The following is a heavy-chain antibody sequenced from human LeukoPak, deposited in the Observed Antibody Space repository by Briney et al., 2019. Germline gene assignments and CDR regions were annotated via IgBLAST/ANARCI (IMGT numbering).Heavy chain of an antibody. J-gene: IGHJ4*02. CDR3: ARDREFDYYGSGSYYRGYFGY. CDR2: ISGSGGST. D-gene: IGHD3-10*01. CDR1: GFTFSSYG. V-gene: IGHV3-23*01. Sequence: GGSLRLSCAASGFTFSSYGMSWVRQAPGKGLEWVSAISGSGGSTYYADSVKGRFTISRDNSKNTLYLQMNSLRAEDTAVYYCARDREFDYYGSGSYYRGYFGYWGQGTLVTVSS.